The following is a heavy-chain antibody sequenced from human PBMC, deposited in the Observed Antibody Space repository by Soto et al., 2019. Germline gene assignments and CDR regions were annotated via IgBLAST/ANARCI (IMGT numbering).Heavy chain of an antibody. CDR2: IIPILGIA. CDR3: ARGSYYGSGSYYYYYMDV. J-gene: IGHJ6*03. Sequence: QVQLVQSGAEVKKPGSSVKVSCKASGGTFSSYTISWVRQAPGQGLEWMGRIIPILGIANDAQKFQGRVTITADKSPSTAYMELSSLRSEDTAVYYCARGSYYGSGSYYYYYMDVWGKGTTVTVSS. D-gene: IGHD3-10*01. CDR1: GGTFSSYT. V-gene: IGHV1-69*02.